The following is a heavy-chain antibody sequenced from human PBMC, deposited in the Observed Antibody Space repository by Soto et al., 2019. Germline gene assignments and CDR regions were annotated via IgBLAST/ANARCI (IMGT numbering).Heavy chain of an antibody. CDR3: ARVIWSGHLTSDL. J-gene: IGHJ5*02. CDR2: ISSSSSTI. Sequence: ESGGGLVQPGGSLRLSCAASGFTFSSNSMNWVRQAPGKGLEWISYISSSSSTIYADSVKGRFTISRDNAKNSLYLQMNSLRDEDTDVYYCARVIWSGHLTSDLWGQGTLVTVSS. V-gene: IGHV3-48*02. CDR1: GFTFSSNS. D-gene: IGHD3-3*01.